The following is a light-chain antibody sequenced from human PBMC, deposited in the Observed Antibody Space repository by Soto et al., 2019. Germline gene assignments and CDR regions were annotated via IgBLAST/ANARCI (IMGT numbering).Light chain of an antibody. CDR3: QQYNSYSRT. J-gene: IGKJ1*01. V-gene: IGKV1-5*01. CDR1: QSISNW. CDR2: DAS. Sequence: DIQITQSPATRSRSLGDIVTITCRASQSISNWLAWYQQKPGKAPKLLIYDASILESGVPSRFSGSGYGTEFTLTISSLQPDDFATYYCQQYNSYSRTFGQGTKVDI.